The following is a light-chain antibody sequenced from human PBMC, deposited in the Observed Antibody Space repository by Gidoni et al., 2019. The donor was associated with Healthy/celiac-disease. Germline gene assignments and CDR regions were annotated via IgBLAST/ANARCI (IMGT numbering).Light chain of an antibody. J-gene: IGKJ1*01. CDR3: QQYNNWLGT. CDR2: GAS. Sequence: IVMTHSPATLSVSPGERATLSCRASQSVSSNLAWYQQQPGQAPRLLIYGASTRATGIPARLSGSGYGTEFTLTISSLQSEDFAVYYCQQYNNWLGTFGQGTKVEIK. V-gene: IGKV3-15*01. CDR1: QSVSSN.